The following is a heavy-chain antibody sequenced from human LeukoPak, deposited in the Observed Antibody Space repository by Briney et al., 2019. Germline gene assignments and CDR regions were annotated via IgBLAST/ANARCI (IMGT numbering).Heavy chain of an antibody. J-gene: IGHJ4*02. CDR2: IYYSGST. Sequence: SETLSLTCTVSGGSISSSSYYWGWIRQPPGRGLEWIGSIYYSGSTYYNPSPKSRVTLSGDTSKHQFSLKLSSVTAADTAVYYCARVQRGATPFDYWGQGTLVPVSS. CDR1: GGSISSSSYY. CDR3: ARVQRGATPFDY. V-gene: IGHV4-39*01. D-gene: IGHD1-26*01.